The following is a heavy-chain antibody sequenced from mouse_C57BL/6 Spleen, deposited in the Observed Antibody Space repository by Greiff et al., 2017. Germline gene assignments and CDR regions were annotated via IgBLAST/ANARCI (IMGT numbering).Heavy chain of an antibody. CDR1: GYSFTDYN. D-gene: IGHD2-4*01. CDR3: ARGEGCDYDGHAC. J-gene: IGHJ3*01. V-gene: IGHV1-39*01. Sequence: EVQLQQSGPELVKPGASVKISCKASGYSFTDYNMNWVKQSNGKSLEWIGVINPNSGTTTYNQKFKGKATLTVDQSSSTAYMQLNRLTSEDSAVYYYARGEGCDYDGHACWGQGTLVTVSA. CDR2: INPNSGTT.